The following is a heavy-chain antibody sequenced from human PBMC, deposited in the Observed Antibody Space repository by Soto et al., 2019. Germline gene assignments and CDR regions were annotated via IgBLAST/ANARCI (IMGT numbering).Heavy chain of an antibody. J-gene: IGHJ6*02. V-gene: IGHV3-13*05. CDR2: IGAARDP. CDR1: GFTFSNFD. CDR3: ARAYTGRLPRRADYYYAMDV. D-gene: IGHD2-2*02. Sequence: EVQLVESGGGLVQPGESLRLSCATSGFTFSNFDMHWVRQVPGKGLEWVSAIGAARDPYYLGSVKGRFTISGENAKNSVYLQMNDLRAADSAVYYCARAYTGRLPRRADYYYAMDVWGQGTTVTVSS.